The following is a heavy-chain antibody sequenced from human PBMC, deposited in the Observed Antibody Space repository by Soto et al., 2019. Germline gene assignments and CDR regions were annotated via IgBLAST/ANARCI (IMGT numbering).Heavy chain of an antibody. CDR1: GGTFSSYA. CDR2: IIPIFGTA. V-gene: IGHV1-69*06. Sequence: QVQLVQSGAEVKKPGSSVKVSCKASGGTFSSYAISWVRQAPGQGLEWMGGIIPIFGTANYAQKFQGRVTITADKSTSTAYMELSSLRSEDTAVYYCARSFSMTTLGGDAFDIWGQGTMVTVSS. J-gene: IGHJ3*02. D-gene: IGHD3-16*01. CDR3: ARSFSMTTLGGDAFDI.